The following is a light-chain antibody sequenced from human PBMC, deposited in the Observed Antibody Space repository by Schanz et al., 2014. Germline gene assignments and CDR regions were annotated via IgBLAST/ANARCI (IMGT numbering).Light chain of an antibody. J-gene: IGLJ3*02. CDR2: DVS. CDR1: SSYVGGYNY. Sequence: QSALTQPRSVSGSPGQSVTISCTGTSSYVGGYNYVSWYQQHPGKAPKLMIYDVSKRPSGVSNRFSGSKSGNTASLTISGLQAEDEADYYCTSYTSTDTWLFGGGTKLTVL. V-gene: IGLV2-11*01. CDR3: TSYTSTDTWL.